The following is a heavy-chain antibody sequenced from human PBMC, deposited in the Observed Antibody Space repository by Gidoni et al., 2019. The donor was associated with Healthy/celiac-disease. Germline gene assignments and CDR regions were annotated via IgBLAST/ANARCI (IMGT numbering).Heavy chain of an antibody. V-gene: IGHV3-30*18. CDR3: ANTANQWLIYNWFDP. J-gene: IGHJ5*02. Sequence: QVQLVESGGGVVQPGRSLRLSCAASGFTFSSYGMHWVRQAPGKGLEWVAVISYNGSNKYYADSVKGRFTISRDNSKNTLYLQMNSLRAEDTAVYYCANTANQWLIYNWFDPWGQGTLVTVSS. D-gene: IGHD6-19*01. CDR1: GFTFSSYG. CDR2: ISYNGSNK.